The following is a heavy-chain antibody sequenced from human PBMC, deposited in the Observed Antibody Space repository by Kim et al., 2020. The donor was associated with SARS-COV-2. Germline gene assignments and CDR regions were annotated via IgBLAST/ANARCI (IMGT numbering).Heavy chain of an antibody. J-gene: IGHJ6*02. CDR3: AGDTDRAPYYFYYGMDV. CDR1: GFSFSSYG. Sequence: GGSLRLSCAASGFSFSSYGMTWVRQAPGKGLDWVSSISRSGEYTYYADSVKGRFTISRDNSKNTLYLQMNSLRAEDTAVYYCAGDTDRAPYYFYYGMDVWVQGTTVTVSS. D-gene: IGHD2-21*01. CDR2: ISRSGEYT. V-gene: IGHV3-23*01.